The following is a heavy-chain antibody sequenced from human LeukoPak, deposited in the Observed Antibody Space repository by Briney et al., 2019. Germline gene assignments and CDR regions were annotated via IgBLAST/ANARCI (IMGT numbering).Heavy chain of an antibody. Sequence: ASVKVSCKTSGGTFSNYTISWVRQAPGQGLEWMGGIIPIFGTANYAQKFQGRVTMTRDTSTSTVYMELSSLRSEDTAVYYCARFAVHRRITVAGQFGLDYWGQGTLVSLSS. CDR3: ARFAVHRRITVAGQFGLDY. CDR1: GGTFSNYT. D-gene: IGHD6-19*01. V-gene: IGHV1-69*05. CDR2: IIPIFGTA. J-gene: IGHJ4*02.